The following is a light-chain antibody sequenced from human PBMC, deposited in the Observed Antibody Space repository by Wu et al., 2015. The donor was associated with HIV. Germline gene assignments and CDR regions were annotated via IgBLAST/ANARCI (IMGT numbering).Light chain of an antibody. CDR3: QQSYSTSTT. CDR1: QSISSW. J-gene: IGKJ1*01. Sequence: DIQMTQSPSTLSASVGDRVTITCRASQSISSWLAWYQQKPGKAPKLLIYKASSLESGVPSRFSGSGSGTEFTLTISSLQPEDFATYYCQQSYSTSTTFGQGTKVEIK. CDR2: KAS. V-gene: IGKV1-5*03.